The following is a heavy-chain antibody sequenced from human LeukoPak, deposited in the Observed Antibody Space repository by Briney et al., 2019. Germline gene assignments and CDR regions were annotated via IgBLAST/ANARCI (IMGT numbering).Heavy chain of an antibody. CDR1: GGSISSYY. CDR3: ASPLYYGDYPHDAFDI. CDR2: IYYSGST. D-gene: IGHD4-17*01. Sequence: PSETLSLTCTVSGGSISSYYWSWIRQPPGKGLEWIGYIYYSGSTNYNPSLKSRVTISVDTSKNQFSLKLSSVTAADTAVYYCASPLYYGDYPHDAFDIWGQGTMVTVSS. V-gene: IGHV4-59*12. J-gene: IGHJ3*02.